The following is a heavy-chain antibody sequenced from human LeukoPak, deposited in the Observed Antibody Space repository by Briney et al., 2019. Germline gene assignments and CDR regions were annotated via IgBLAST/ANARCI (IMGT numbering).Heavy chain of an antibody. CDR1: GGSISSSSYY. Sequence: PSETLSLTCTVSGGSISSSSYYWGWIRQPPGKGLEWIGSIYYSGSTYYNPSLKSRVTISVDTSKNQFSLKLSSVTAADTAVYYCARRGYSGYDLEFDYWGQGTLVTVSS. CDR2: IYYSGST. CDR3: ARRGYSGYDLEFDY. J-gene: IGHJ4*02. V-gene: IGHV4-39*01. D-gene: IGHD5-12*01.